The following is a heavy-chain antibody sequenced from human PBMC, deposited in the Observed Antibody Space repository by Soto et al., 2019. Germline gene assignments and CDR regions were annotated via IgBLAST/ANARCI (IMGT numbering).Heavy chain of an antibody. J-gene: IGHJ3*02. D-gene: IGHD6-19*01. Sequence: GASVKVSCKASGYTFTSYAMHWVRQAPGQRLEWMGWINAGNGNTKYSQKFQGRVTITRDTSASTADMELSSLRSEDTAVYYCARVTSIAVALDAFDIWGQGTMVTVSS. CDR3: ARVTSIAVALDAFDI. CDR2: INAGNGNT. CDR1: GYTFTSYA. V-gene: IGHV1-3*01.